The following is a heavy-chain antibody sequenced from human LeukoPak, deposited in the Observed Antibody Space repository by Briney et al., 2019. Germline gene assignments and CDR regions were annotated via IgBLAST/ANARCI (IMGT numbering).Heavy chain of an antibody. D-gene: IGHD5-18*01. V-gene: IGHV6-1*01. CDR3: TRAGSYGYYWYFDL. Sequence: SQTLSLTCAISGDSVSGNSATWNWIRQSPSRGLEWLRRTYYRSKWYNDYAVSVKSRITINPDTSKNQFSLQLNSVTPEDTAVYYCTRAGSYGYYWYFDLWGRGTLVTVSS. CDR2: TYYRSKWYN. CDR1: GDSVSGNSAT. J-gene: IGHJ2*01.